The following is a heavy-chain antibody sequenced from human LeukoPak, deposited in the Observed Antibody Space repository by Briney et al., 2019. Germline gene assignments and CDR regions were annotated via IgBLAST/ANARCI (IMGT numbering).Heavy chain of an antibody. CDR3: ARDISGITIFGAGMGDY. V-gene: IGHV3-30-3*01. J-gene: IGHJ4*02. CDR2: ISYDGSNK. CDR1: GFTFSSYA. Sequence: GGSLRLSCAASGFTFSSYAMHWVRQAPGKGLEWVAVISYDGSNKYYADSVKGRFTISRDNSKNTLYLQMNSLRAEDTAVYYCARDISGITIFGAGMGDYWGQGTLVTVSS. D-gene: IGHD3-3*01.